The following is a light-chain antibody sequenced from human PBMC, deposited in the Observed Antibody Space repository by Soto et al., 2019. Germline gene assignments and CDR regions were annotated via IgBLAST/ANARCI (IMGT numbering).Light chain of an antibody. CDR2: GSS. CDR3: QQYGSSTPYT. CDR1: QSVSNNY. V-gene: IGKV3-20*01. Sequence: EVVLTQSPGTLSLSPGERATLSCRASQSVSNNYLAWYQQKPGQDPGLLIFGSSDRATGIQDRFSGSGSGKDFTLSISRIEPEDFAVYYCQQYGSSTPYTFGQGTKLEIK. J-gene: IGKJ2*01.